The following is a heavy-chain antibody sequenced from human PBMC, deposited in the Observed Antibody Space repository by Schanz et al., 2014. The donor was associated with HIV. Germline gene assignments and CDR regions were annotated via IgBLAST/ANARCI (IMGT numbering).Heavy chain of an antibody. V-gene: IGHV3-30*03. CDR1: GFTFSNYG. D-gene: IGHD1-26*01. J-gene: IGHJ6*02. CDR2: ISYDGRNK. CDR3: AREREESIAYYYYGMDV. Sequence: QVQLVESGGGVVRPGKSLRLSCEASGFTFSNYGMHWVRQAPGKGLEWVAVISYDGRNKKYGESVKGRFTISRENSKNTLYLQMNSLRAEDTSVYYCAREREESIAYYYYGMDVWGQGTAVTVSS.